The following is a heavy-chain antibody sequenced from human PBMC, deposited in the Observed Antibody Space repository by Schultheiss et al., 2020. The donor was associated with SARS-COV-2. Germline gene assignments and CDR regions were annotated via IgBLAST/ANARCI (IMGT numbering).Heavy chain of an antibody. D-gene: IGHD6-19*01. CDR3: ARVAFDEVAGHFDY. CDR1: GFTFSSYA. V-gene: IGHV3-64*04. Sequence: GESLKISCAASGFTFSSYAMHWVRQAPGKGLEWVSLISYSGASTNYADSVKGRFTISRDNSKNTLYLQMNSLKTDDTAVYYCARVAFDEVAGHFDYWGQGTLVTVSS. J-gene: IGHJ4*02. CDR2: ISYSGAST.